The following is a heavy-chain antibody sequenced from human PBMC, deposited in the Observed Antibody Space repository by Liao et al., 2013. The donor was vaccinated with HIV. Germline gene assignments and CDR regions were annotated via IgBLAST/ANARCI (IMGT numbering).Heavy chain of an antibody. V-gene: IGHV4-30-2*05. J-gene: IGHJ3*02. CDR3: ARPAFYGEHAFDI. CDR2: FYHSGST. D-gene: IGHD4-17*01. Sequence: QLQLQESGSGLVKPSQTLSLTCTVSGASLSYGGYSWSWIRQTPGKGLEWIGYFYHSGSTYYNPSLKSRVTISIDTSKNQFSLKLSSVTAADTAVYYCARPAFYGEHAFDIWGQGTMVTVSS. CDR1: GASLSYGGYS.